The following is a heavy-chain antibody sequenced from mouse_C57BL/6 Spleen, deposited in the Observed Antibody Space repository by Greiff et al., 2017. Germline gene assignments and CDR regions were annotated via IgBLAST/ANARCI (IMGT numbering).Heavy chain of an antibody. CDR2: ITYDGSST. CDR1: GFTFSDYY. Sequence: EVHLVESEGGLVQPGSSMKLSCTASGFTFSDYYMAWFRQVPEKGLEWVANITYDGSSTYYLDSLKSRFIISRDNAKNILYLQMSILKSEDTATYYCARYYGSRGYFDYWGQGTTLTVSS. CDR3: ARYYGSRGYFDY. J-gene: IGHJ2*01. D-gene: IGHD1-1*01. V-gene: IGHV5-16*01.